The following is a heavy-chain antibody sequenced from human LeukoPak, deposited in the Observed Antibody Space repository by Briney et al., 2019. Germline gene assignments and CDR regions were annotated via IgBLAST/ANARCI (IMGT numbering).Heavy chain of an antibody. CDR1: GYTFTSYD. V-gene: IGHV1-8*01. D-gene: IGHD3-9*01. J-gene: IGHJ4*02. Sequence: ASVKVSCKASGYTFTSYDINWVRQATGQGLEWMGWMNPNGGNTGYAQKFQGRVTMTRNTSISTAYMELSSLRSEDTAVYYCAAHYDILTGYSSFDYWGQGTLVTVSS. CDR2: MNPNGGNT. CDR3: AAHYDILTGYSSFDY.